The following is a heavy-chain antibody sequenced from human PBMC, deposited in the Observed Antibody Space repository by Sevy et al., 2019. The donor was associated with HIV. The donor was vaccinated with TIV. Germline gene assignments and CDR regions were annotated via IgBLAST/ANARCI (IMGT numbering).Heavy chain of an antibody. CDR1: GFTFSSYA. Sequence: GGSLRLSCAASGFTFSSYAMHWVRQAPGKGLEWVAVIPYDGSNKYYADSVKGRFTISRDNSKNTLYLQMNSLRAEDTAVYYCARDISVAGTPNYFDYWGQGTLVTVSS. V-gene: IGHV3-30-3*01. CDR3: ARDISVAGTPNYFDY. J-gene: IGHJ4*02. CDR2: IPYDGSNK. D-gene: IGHD6-19*01.